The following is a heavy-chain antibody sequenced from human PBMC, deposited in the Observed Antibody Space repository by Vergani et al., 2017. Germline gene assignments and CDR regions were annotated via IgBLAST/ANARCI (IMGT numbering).Heavy chain of an antibody. D-gene: IGHD1-26*01. CDR1: GFTFTSYG. CDR2: ISASGGST. Sequence: EVKLWEFGGGLVQPGESLRLSCTVSGFTFTSYGISWVRQAPGKGLEWVSGISASGGSTYYTDSVKGRFIISRDISKNTLYLQMSSLRADATAVYYCAKDRPRDWETPLFLFDYWGQGTLVAVSS. J-gene: IGHJ4*02. CDR3: AKDRPRDWETPLFLFDY. V-gene: IGHV3-23*01.